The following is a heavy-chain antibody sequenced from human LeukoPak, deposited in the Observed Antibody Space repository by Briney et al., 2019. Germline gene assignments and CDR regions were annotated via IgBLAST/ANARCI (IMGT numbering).Heavy chain of an antibody. CDR3: AKSYINYGGNSADAFDI. J-gene: IGHJ3*02. CDR1: GFTSDDYA. Sequence: PGRSLRLSCAASGFTSDDYAMHWVRHAPGKGLEWVSGISRNSDTIVYADSVKGRFTISRDNAKNSLYLQINSLRIEDMALYYCAKSYINYGGNSADAFDIWGQGTMVTVSS. D-gene: IGHD4-23*01. V-gene: IGHV3-9*02. CDR2: ISRNSDTI.